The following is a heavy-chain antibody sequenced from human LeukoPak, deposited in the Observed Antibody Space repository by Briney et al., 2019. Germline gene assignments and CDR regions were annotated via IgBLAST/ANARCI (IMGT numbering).Heavy chain of an antibody. CDR1: GFTLSDYY. Sequence: GGSLRLSCAASGFTLSDYYMSWIRQAPGKGLEWVSYISSSGSTIYYADSVKGRFTISRDNAKNSLYLQMNSLRAEDTAVYYCASLRGYSTPMDVWGQGTTVTVSS. J-gene: IGHJ6*02. CDR2: ISSSGSTI. V-gene: IGHV3-11*01. CDR3: ASLRGYSTPMDV. D-gene: IGHD3-3*01.